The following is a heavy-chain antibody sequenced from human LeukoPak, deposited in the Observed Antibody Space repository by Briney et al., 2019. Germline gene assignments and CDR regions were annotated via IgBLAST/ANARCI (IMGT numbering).Heavy chain of an antibody. CDR2: ISGSGGRT. V-gene: IGHV3-23*01. D-gene: IGHD6-19*01. Sequence: GGTLRLFCAASGFTFSIYAMSWVPEAPGKGLEWGSAISGSGGRTYYADSVKGRFTISRDNSKNTLYLQMNSLRAEDTAVYYCAKGRGSSGWYLVDDYWGQGALVTVSS. CDR3: AKGRGSSGWYLVDDY. CDR1: GFTFSIYA. J-gene: IGHJ4*02.